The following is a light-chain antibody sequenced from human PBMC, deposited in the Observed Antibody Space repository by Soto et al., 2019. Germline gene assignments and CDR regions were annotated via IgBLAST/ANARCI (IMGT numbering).Light chain of an antibody. CDR2: NAS. J-gene: IGKJ4*01. CDR1: QSISKY. CDR3: QQRTNWPPKLT. Sequence: EIVLTQSPATLSVSPGETATVSCRASQSISKYLAWYQQKPGQTPRLLIYNASNRAAGIPARFSGSGSGTVFTLTIARLEPEDFAVYFCQQRTNWPPKLTFGGGIRVE. V-gene: IGKV3-11*01.